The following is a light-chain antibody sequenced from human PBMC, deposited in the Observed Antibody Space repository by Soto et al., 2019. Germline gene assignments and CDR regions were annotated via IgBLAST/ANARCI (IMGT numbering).Light chain of an antibody. CDR3: GAWDTSLSGGV. CDR1: SSNIGSDF. V-gene: IGLV1-51*02. CDR2: EDN. J-gene: IGLJ2*01. Sequence: QSVLTQPPSVSAAPGQKVTISCSGSSSNIGSDFVSWYQQLPGTAPKLLIYEDNKRPSGIPDRFSGSKSGTSATLRITGLQTGDEADYYCGAWDTSLSGGVFGGGTKLTVL.